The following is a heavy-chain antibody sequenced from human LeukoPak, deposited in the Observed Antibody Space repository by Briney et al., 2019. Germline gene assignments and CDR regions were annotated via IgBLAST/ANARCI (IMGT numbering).Heavy chain of an antibody. D-gene: IGHD2-2*02. CDR2: IHTSGST. J-gene: IGHJ6*03. CDR3: ARRLRPAAIHSYYYYYMDV. V-gene: IGHV4-61*02. CDR1: GGSISSGGYY. Sequence: SETLSLTCTVSGGSISSGGYYWSWIRQPAGKGLEWIGRIHTSGSTNYNPSLKSRVTMSVDTSKNQFSLKLSSVTAADTAVYYCARRLRPAAIHSYYYYYMDVWGKGTTVTVS.